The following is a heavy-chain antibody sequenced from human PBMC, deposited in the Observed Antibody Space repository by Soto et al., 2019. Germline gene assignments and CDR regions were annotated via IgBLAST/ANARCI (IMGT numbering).Heavy chain of an antibody. CDR3: AKTNIRFLSRNDAFDI. V-gene: IGHV3-30*18. D-gene: IGHD3-3*01. J-gene: IGHJ3*02. Sequence: QVQLVESGGGVVQPGRSLRLSCAASGFTFSSYGMHWVRQAPGKGLEWVAVISYDGSNKYYADSVKGRFTISRDNSKNTLYLQMNSLRAEDTAVYYCAKTNIRFLSRNDAFDIWGQGTMVTVS. CDR1: GFTFSSYG. CDR2: ISYDGSNK.